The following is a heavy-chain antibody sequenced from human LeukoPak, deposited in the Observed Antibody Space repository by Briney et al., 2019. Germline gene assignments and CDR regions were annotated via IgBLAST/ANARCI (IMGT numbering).Heavy chain of an antibody. CDR1: GYTFTSYG. CDR3: ARSLGHYYGSGSYWYWFDP. D-gene: IGHD3-10*01. Sequence: ASVKVSCKASGYTFTSYGISWVRQAPGQGLEGMGWISAYNGNTNYAQKLQGRVTMTTDTSTSTAYMELRSLRSDDTAVYYCARSLGHYYGSGSYWYWFDPGGQGTLVTVS. J-gene: IGHJ5*02. CDR2: ISAYNGNT. V-gene: IGHV1-18*04.